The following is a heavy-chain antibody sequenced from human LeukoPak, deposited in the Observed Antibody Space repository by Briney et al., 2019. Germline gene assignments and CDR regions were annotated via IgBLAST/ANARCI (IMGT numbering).Heavy chain of an antibody. CDR2: ISGSGGST. CDR3: AKGGYCSSTSCYFGPNYGMDV. CDR1: GFTFSSYA. V-gene: IGHV3-23*01. Sequence: PGGSLRLSCAASGFTFSSYAMSWVRQAPGKGLEWASAISGSGGSTYYADSVKGRFTISRDNSKNTLYLQMNSLRAEDTAVYYCAKGGYCSSTSCYFGPNYGMDVWGKGTTVTVSS. D-gene: IGHD2-2*01. J-gene: IGHJ6*04.